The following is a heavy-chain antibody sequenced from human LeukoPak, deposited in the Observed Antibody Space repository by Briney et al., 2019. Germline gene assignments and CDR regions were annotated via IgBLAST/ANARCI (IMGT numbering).Heavy chain of an antibody. V-gene: IGHV4-39*07. CDR2: IYYIGST. J-gene: IGHJ4*02. CDR3: AREYGYGSSYYFDY. Sequence: SETLSLTCTVSGGSISNSNYYWGWIRQPPGKGLEWIGSIYYIGSTYYNLSLKSRVTISLDTSKNQFSLKLSSVTAADTAVYYCAREYGYGSSYYFDYWGQGTLVTVSS. CDR1: GGSISNSNYY. D-gene: IGHD3-10*01.